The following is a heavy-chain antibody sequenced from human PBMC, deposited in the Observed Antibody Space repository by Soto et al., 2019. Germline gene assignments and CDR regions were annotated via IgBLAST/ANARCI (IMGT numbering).Heavy chain of an antibody. V-gene: IGHV3-23*01. Sequence: EVQLLESGGGLVRPGGSLRLSCAASGFTFYNYAMNWVRQAPGKGLEWVSTISGGGDGTYYADSVKGRFTISRDNSRNTFSLQMHSPRAEDTAVYYCAKKGLASLETYSTTGDCHYAFDVWGQGTLVTVSS. D-gene: IGHD2-8*01. CDR1: GFTFYNYA. CDR3: AKKGLASLETYSTTGDCHYAFDV. CDR2: ISGGGDGT. J-gene: IGHJ3*01.